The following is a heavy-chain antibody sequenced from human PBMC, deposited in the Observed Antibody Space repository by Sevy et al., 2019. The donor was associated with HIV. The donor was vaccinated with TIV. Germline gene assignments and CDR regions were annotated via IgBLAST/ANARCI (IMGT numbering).Heavy chain of an antibody. V-gene: IGHV4-59*08. CDR2: IYYNGNT. D-gene: IGHD1-26*01. CDR1: GGSITSLY. J-gene: IGHJ4*02. Sequence: SESLSLTCTVSGGSITSLYWGWIRQPPGKGLEWIANIYYNGNTNYNPSLKSRVTIPLDTSKNQFSLRLSSVTAADTAIYYRAGENAWGRGYSWGQGTLVTVSS. CDR3: AGENAWGRGYS.